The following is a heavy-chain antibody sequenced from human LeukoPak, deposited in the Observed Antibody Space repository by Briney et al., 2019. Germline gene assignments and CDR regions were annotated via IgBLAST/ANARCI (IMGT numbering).Heavy chain of an antibody. CDR3: AGVLYCGGDCSGDY. D-gene: IGHD2-21*02. CDR1: GGTFSSYA. J-gene: IGHJ4*02. Sequence: ASVKVSCKASGGTFSSYAISWVRQATGQGLEWMGWMNPNSGNTGYAQKFQGRVTMTRNTSISTAYMELSSLRSEDTAVYYCAGVLYCGGDCSGDYWGQGTLVTVSS. CDR2: MNPNSGNT. V-gene: IGHV1-8*02.